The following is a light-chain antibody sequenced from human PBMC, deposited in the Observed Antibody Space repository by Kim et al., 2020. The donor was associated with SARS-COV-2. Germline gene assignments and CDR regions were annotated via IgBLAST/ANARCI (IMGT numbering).Light chain of an antibody. CDR3: AAWDDSLNGLV. CDR2: KDN. Sequence: GQRCTISCSGSSSNIGGRTVNWYQQRPGTAPKLLISKDNQRPSDVPDRFSGSRSGTSASLAISGLQSEDESDYYCAAWDDSLNGLVFGGGTQLTVL. J-gene: IGLJ2*01. CDR1: SSNIGGRT. V-gene: IGLV1-44*01.